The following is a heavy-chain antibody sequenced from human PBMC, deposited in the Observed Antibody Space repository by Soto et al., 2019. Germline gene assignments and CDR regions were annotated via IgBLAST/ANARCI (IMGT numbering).Heavy chain of an antibody. V-gene: IGHV3-23*01. CDR2: ISGSGGST. J-gene: IGHJ4*02. CDR1: GFTFSSYA. D-gene: IGHD6-19*01. Sequence: GGSLRLSFAASGFTFSSYAMSWVRQAPGKGLEWVSAISGSGGSTYYADSVKGRFTISRDNSKNTLYLQMNSLRAEDTAVYYCAKRSGIAVAGTIDYWGQGTLVTVSS. CDR3: AKRSGIAVAGTIDY.